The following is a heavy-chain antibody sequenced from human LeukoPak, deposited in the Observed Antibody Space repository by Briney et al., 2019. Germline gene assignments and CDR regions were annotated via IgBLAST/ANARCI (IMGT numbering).Heavy chain of an antibody. J-gene: IGHJ6*03. D-gene: IGHD2-15*01. CDR2: INGSGGST. CDR1: GFTFSSYA. Sequence: GGSLRLSCAASGFTFSSYAMNWVRQAPGKGLEWVSAINGSGGSTYYADSVKGWFTISRDNSKNTLYLQMNSLRAEDTAVYCCAKGAVYCCGGSCYYPYYYYMDVWGKGTTVTVSS. V-gene: IGHV3-23*01. CDR3: AKGAVYCCGGSCYYPYYYYMDV.